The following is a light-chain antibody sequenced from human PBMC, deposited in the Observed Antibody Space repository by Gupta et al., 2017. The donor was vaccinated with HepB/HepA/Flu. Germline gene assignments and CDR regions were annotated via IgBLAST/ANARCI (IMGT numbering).Light chain of an antibody. CDR3: QSADSSDTYPEV. J-gene: IGLJ3*02. CDR1: ALSKRY. Sequence: SYELTQPPSVSVSPGQTARITCSGDALSKRYAYWYQQKPGQAPVLVMYKDTERPSGIPARFSGSSSGTTVTLTISGVHAEDEADYYCQSADSSDTYPEVFGGGTKLTVL. CDR2: KDT. V-gene: IGLV3-25*03.